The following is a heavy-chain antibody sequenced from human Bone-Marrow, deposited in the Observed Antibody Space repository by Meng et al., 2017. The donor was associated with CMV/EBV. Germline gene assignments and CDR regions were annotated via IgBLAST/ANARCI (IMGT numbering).Heavy chain of an antibody. J-gene: IGHJ6*02. CDR3: ARGTSLFGVDLYHYYGMDV. V-gene: IGHV1-2*02. D-gene: IGHD3-3*01. CDR2: INPNSGGT. CDR1: GYTFTGYY. Sequence: ASVKVSCKASGYTFTGYYMHWVRQAPGQGLEWMGWINPNSGGTNYAQKFQGRVTMTRDTSISTAYMELSRLRSDDTAVYYCARGTSLFGVDLYHYYGMDVWGQGTTVTVSS.